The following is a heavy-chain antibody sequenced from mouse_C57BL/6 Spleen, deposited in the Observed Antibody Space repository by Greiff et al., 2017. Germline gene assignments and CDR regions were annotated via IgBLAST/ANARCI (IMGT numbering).Heavy chain of an antibody. Sequence: EVQLQESGGGLVQPGGSMKLSCVASGFTFSNYWMNWVRQSPEKGLEWVAQIRLKSDNYATHYAESVKGRFTISRDDSKSSVYLQMNNLRAEDTGIYYCSTVVAGPFAYWGQGTLVTVSA. CDR2: IRLKSDNYAT. CDR3: STVVAGPFAY. D-gene: IGHD1-1*01. CDR1: GFTFSNYW. V-gene: IGHV6-3*01. J-gene: IGHJ3*01.